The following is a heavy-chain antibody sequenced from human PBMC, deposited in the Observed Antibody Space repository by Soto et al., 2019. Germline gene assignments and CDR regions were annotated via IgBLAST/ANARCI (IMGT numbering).Heavy chain of an antibody. J-gene: IGHJ4*02. D-gene: IGHD2-15*01. CDR1: GFTFSSYS. CDR2: ISSSSSYI. Sequence: GGSLRLSCAASGFTFSSYSMNWVRQAPGKGLEWVSSISSSSSYIYYADSVKGRFTISRDNAKNSLYLQMNSLRAEDTAVYYCARGPICSGGSCYEGGDYWGQGTLVTVS. V-gene: IGHV3-21*01. CDR3: ARGPICSGGSCYEGGDY.